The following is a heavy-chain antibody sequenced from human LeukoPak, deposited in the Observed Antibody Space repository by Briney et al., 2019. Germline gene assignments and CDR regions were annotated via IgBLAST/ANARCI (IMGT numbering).Heavy chain of an antibody. J-gene: IGHJ3*02. Sequence: PSAPLPLTCSAAGGSIINHYCSWIRQPPGKGLEGLGFIFYTGSTNYHPSLKSRVSISVDTSKNQFSLKLNSVTAADTAVYYCARDKTYYYDSNGYRRAFDIWGQGTMVTVSS. CDR2: IFYTGST. CDR1: GGSIINHY. CDR3: ARDKTYYYDSNGYRRAFDI. D-gene: IGHD3-22*01. V-gene: IGHV4-59*11.